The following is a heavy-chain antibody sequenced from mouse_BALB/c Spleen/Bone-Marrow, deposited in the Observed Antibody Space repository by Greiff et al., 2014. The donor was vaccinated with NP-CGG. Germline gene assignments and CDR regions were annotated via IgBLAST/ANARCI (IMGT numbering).Heavy chain of an antibody. CDR3: ARKGVDYFDY. Sequence: VQLQQSGPELVKPGASVKMSCKASGYTFTSYVIHWVKQKPGQGLEWIGYINPYNDATKFNERFKGKATLTSDKSSSTAYMVLSSLTSEDSAVYYCARKGVDYFDYWGQGTTLTVSS. CDR1: GYTFTSYV. J-gene: IGHJ2*01. V-gene: IGHV1-14*01. CDR2: INPYNDAT.